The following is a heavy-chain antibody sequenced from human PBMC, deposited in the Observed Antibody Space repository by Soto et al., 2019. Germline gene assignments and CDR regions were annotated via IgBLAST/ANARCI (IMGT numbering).Heavy chain of an antibody. V-gene: IGHV3-74*01. CDR2: IDIDARGT. CDR1: GFTSGLW. D-gene: IGHD4-17*01. J-gene: IGHJ4*02. Sequence: EMPLVESGGGLVQPGGSLRLSCAASGFTSGLWIHWVRQAPGKGLEWVSRIDIDARGTSYADSVKGRFTISTDNAKNTVYLQRNSRRVEDTAVYYCATVFDFWGQGTLVTVSS. CDR3: ATVFDF.